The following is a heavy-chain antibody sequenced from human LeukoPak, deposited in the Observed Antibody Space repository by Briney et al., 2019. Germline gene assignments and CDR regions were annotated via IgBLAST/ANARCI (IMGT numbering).Heavy chain of an antibody. V-gene: IGHV3-23*01. CDR2: MVTSGDT. D-gene: IGHD3-16*01. J-gene: IGHJ4*02. CDR3: AKDRFYNDGLWDFDY. Sequence: PGGSLRLSCIASGFTFKTYTMSWVRQAAGEGLKWVSGMVTSGDTYYADSVKGRFTISRDNSKNTLYLQMNSMRVDDTAVYYCAKDRFYNDGLWDFDYWGQGTLVTVSS. CDR1: GFTFKTYT.